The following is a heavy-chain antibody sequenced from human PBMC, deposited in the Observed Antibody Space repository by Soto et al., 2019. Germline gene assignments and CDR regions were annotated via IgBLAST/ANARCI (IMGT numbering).Heavy chain of an antibody. CDR3: AREGGHSSSSFDY. D-gene: IGHD6-6*01. V-gene: IGHV1-69*12. J-gene: IGHJ4*02. Sequence: QVQLVQSGAEVNKPGASVNVSCKASGGTFSSSAISWVLQSPGQGLEWMGGIIPIFGTANYAQKFQGRVTITADESTSTAYMERSSLRSEDTAVDYCAREGGHSSSSFDYWGQGTLVTVSS. CDR1: GGTFSSSA. CDR2: IIPIFGTA.